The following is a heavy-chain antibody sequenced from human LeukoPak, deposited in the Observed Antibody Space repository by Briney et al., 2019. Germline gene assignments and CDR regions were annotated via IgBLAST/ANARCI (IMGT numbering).Heavy chain of an antibody. Sequence: GASVKVSCKASGGTFGSYAISWVRQAPGQGLEWMGGIIPIFGTANYAQKFQGRVTITADKSTSTAYMELSSLRSEDTAVYYCASCSSTSCSLSADAFDIWGQGTMVTVSS. CDR1: GGTFGSYA. CDR2: IIPIFGTA. J-gene: IGHJ3*02. D-gene: IGHD2-2*01. V-gene: IGHV1-69*06. CDR3: ASCSSTSCSLSADAFDI.